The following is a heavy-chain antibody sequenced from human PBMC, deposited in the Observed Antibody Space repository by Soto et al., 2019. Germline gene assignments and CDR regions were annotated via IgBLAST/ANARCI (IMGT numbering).Heavy chain of an antibody. CDR1: GFSLSTSGVG. V-gene: IGHV2-5*02. J-gene: IGHJ4*02. Sequence: QITLKESGPTLVKPTQTLTLTCTFSGFSLSTSGVGVGWIRQPPGNALQWLALIYWDDDKPYSLSLKSRLTTTEDTAKYPVVLTTTNIELVDTATYYCAHSESRPYSSGWYYFDYWGQGTLVTVSS. D-gene: IGHD6-19*01. CDR3: AHSESRPYSSGWYYFDY. CDR2: IYWDDDK.